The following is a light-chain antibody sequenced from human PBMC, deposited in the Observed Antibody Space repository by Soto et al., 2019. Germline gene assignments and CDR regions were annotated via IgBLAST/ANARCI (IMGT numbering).Light chain of an antibody. J-gene: IGLJ2*01. CDR2: DDN. Sequence: SYELTQSPSVSVAPGQTARITCEEDNIGTKSVHWYQQKPGQAPVLVVYDDNDRPSGIPERFSGSNSGTTATLAISRVEAGDEADYYCQLWDSTSDLVVFGGWTKLTFL. CDR3: QLWDSTSDLVV. V-gene: IGLV3-21*02. CDR1: NIGTKS.